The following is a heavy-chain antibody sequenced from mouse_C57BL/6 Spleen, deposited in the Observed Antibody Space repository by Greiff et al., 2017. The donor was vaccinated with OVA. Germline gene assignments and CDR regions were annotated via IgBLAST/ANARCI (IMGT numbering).Heavy chain of an antibody. V-gene: IGHV5-17*01. CDR2: ISSGISTI. CDR1: GFTFSDYG. Sequence: EVHLVESGGGLVKPGGSLKLSCAASGFTFSDYGMHWVRQAPEKGLEWVAYISSGISTIYYADTVKGRFTISRDNAKNTLFLQMTSLRSEDTAMYYCARDYGSRDYAMDYWGQGTSVTVSS. D-gene: IGHD1-1*01. J-gene: IGHJ4*01. CDR3: ARDYGSRDYAMDY.